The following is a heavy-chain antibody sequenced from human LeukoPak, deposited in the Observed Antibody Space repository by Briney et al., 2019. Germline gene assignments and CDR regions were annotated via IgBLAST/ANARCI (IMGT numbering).Heavy chain of an antibody. D-gene: IGHD1-1*01. CDR2: INPNSGGT. J-gene: IGHJ4*02. CDR3: ARASTGTTLKPEFDY. CDR1: GYTFTGYY. V-gene: IGHV1-2*02. Sequence: ASVKVSCKASGYTFTGYYMHWVRQAPGQGLEWMGWINPNSGGTNYAQKFRGRVTMTRDTSIRTAYMELSRLRSDDTAVYYCARASTGTTLKPEFDYWGQGTLVTVSS.